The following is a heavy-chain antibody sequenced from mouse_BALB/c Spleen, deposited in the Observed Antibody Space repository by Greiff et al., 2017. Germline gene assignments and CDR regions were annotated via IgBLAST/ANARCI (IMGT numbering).Heavy chain of an antibody. Sequence: QVQLQQSGAELVRPGASVTLSCKASGYTFTDYEMHWVKQTPVHGLEWIGAIDPETGGTAYNQKFKGKATLTADKSSSTAYMELRSLTSEDSAVYYCTTVVGDYWGQGTTLTVSS. CDR1: GYTFTDYE. D-gene: IGHD1-1*01. V-gene: IGHV1-15*01. CDR3: TTVVGDY. CDR2: IDPETGGT. J-gene: IGHJ2*01.